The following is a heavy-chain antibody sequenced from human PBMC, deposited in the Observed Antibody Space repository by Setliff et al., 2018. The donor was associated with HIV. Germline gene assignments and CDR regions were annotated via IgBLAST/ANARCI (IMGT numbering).Heavy chain of an antibody. Sequence: GASVKVSCKASRSTFNSHTINWVQQAPGQGLDWMGRIIPILGVANYAQRFQGKVTITADKSTSTAYMELTSLRFDDTAMYYCVRGVQSPPHYSYYYMDVWGEGTMVTV. CDR3: VRGVQSPPHYSYYYMDV. CDR1: RSTFNSHT. V-gene: IGHV1-69*02. D-gene: IGHD3-3*01. J-gene: IGHJ6*03. CDR2: IIPILGVA.